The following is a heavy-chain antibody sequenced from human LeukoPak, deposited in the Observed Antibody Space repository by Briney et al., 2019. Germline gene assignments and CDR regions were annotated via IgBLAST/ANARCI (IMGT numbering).Heavy chain of an antibody. V-gene: IGHV4-34*01. D-gene: IGHD6-13*01. J-gene: IGHJ6*03. CDR2: INHSGST. Sequence: SETLSLTCAVYGGSFSGYYWNWIRQPPGKGLEWIGEINHSGSTNYNPSLKSRVTISVDTSKNQFSLKLSSVTAADTAVYFCARHWKGFLGSRKYYMDVWGKGITVTIS. CDR3: ARHWKGFLGSRKYYMDV. CDR1: GGSFSGYY.